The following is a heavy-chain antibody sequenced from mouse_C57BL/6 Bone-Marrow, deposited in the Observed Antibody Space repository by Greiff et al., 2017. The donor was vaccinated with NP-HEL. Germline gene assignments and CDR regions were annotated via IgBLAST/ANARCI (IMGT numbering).Heavy chain of an antibody. CDR3: ASGGYYFDY. Sequence: VKLQQPGAELVMPGASVKLSCKASGYTFTSYWMHWVKQRPGQGLEWIGEIDPSDSYTNYNQKFKGKSTLTVDKSSSTAYMQLSSLTSEDSAVYYCASGGYYFDYWGQGTTLTVSS. V-gene: IGHV1-69*01. J-gene: IGHJ2*01. CDR1: GYTFTSYW. CDR2: IDPSDSYT.